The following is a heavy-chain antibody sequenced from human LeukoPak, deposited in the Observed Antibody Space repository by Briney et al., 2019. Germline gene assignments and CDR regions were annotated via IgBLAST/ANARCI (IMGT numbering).Heavy chain of an antibody. CDR2: IYYTGST. D-gene: IGHD3-22*01. CDR1: GGSISNFY. V-gene: IGHV4-59*08. J-gene: IGHJ3*02. Sequence: SETLSLTCTVSGGSISNFYWSWIRQPPGKGLGWIGYIYYTGSTNYNPSLKGRVTISVDTSKNQFSLKLSSVTAADTAVYFCARGPYSYDSSGAFDIWGQGTMVTVSS. CDR3: ARGPYSYDSSGAFDI.